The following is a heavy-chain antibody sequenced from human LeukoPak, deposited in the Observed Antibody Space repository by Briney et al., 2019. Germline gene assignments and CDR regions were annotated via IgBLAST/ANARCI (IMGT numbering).Heavy chain of an antibody. V-gene: IGHV4-39*01. J-gene: IGHJ3*01. CDR2: IYYSGIT. CDR3: ARNATSRSFDV. CDR1: GGSTSSSSYS. Sequence: SETLSLTCAVSGGSTSSSSYSWGWIRQPPGKGLEWIGTIYYSGITYYNPSLKSRITISVDTSKDQFSLGLSSVTAADTAMYYCARNATSRSFDVWGQGTMVTVSS. D-gene: IGHD3-16*02.